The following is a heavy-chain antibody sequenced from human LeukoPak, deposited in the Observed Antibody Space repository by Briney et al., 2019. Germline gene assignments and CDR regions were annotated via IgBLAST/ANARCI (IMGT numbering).Heavy chain of an antibody. V-gene: IGHV1-18*01. D-gene: IGHD3-9*01. Sequence: GASVKVSCKASGYTFTSYGISWVRQAPGQGLEWMGWISAYNGNTNYAQKLQGRVTMTTDTSTSTAYMELRSLRSDDTAVYYCARQYDILTGYSHHHPGYWGQGTLVTVSS. CDR2: ISAYNGNT. CDR3: ARQYDILTGYSHHHPGY. J-gene: IGHJ4*02. CDR1: GYTFTSYG.